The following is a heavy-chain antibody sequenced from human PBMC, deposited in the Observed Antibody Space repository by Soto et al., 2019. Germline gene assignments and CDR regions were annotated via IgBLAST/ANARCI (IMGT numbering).Heavy chain of an antibody. CDR1: GGSISSGDYY. J-gene: IGHJ5*02. V-gene: IGHV4-30-4*01. D-gene: IGHD3-3*01. CDR3: ARGQYYDFWSGSNWFDP. CDR2: IYYSRST. Sequence: SETLSLTCTVSGGSISSGDYYWSWIRQPPGKGLEWIGYIYYSRSTYYNPSLKSRVTISVDTSKNQFSLKLSSVTAADTAVYYCARGQYYDFWSGSNWFDPWGQGTLVTVSS.